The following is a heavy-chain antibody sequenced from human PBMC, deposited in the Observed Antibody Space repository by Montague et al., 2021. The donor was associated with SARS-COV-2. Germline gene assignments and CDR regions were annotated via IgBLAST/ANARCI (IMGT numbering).Heavy chain of an antibody. V-gene: IGHV3-74*01. D-gene: IGHD3-3*01. J-gene: IGHJ4*02. CDR1: GFTFSNFW. Sequence: FLRLSCAASGFTFSNFWMHWVRQAPRKGLLWVSRINPAGSITDYADSVKGRFTMSRDNADDTLYLEMSSLRAEDTALYYCVRDKGCHRFLDYWGQGILFTVSS. CDR2: INPAGSIT. CDR3: VRDKGCHRFLDY.